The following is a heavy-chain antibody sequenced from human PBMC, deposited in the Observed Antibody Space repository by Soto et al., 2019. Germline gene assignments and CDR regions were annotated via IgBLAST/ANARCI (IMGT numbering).Heavy chain of an antibody. Sequence: GESLRLSCAASGFTFRIYAMSWVRQAPGKGLEWVSTITGNGGTSYADFVRGRFTISRDNSKNTLYLQMNSLRAEDTAVYYCAKDAPGSGWLSDYWGQGTLVTVSS. CDR3: AKDAPGSGWLSDY. V-gene: IGHV3-23*01. CDR1: GFTFRIYA. J-gene: IGHJ4*02. CDR2: ITGNGGT. D-gene: IGHD3-22*01.